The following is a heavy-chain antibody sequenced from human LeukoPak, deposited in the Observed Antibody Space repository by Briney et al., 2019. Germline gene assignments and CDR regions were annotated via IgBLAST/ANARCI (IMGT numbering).Heavy chain of an antibody. Sequence: ASVKVSCKASGYTFNGYYMHWVRQAPGQGLEWIGWINPNSGGTNYAQKFQGRVTMTRDTSISTAHMELSRLRSDDTAVYYCARAFSGYSGYVFDYWGQGTLVTVSS. J-gene: IGHJ4*02. CDR3: ARAFSGYSGYVFDY. CDR1: GYTFNGYY. V-gene: IGHV1-2*02. CDR2: INPNSGGT. D-gene: IGHD5-12*01.